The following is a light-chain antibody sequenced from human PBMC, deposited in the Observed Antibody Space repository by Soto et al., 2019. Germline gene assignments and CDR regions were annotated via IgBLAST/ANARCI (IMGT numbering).Light chain of an antibody. Sequence: QSVLTQPPSASGSPGQSVTISCTGAGSDVGGYNYVSWYQQHPGKAPKLMIYEVSKRPSGVPDRFSASKSGNTASLTVSGPQAEDEAEYYCSSYAGSNNYVFGTGTKVTVL. CDR3: SSYAGSNNYV. J-gene: IGLJ1*01. CDR1: GSDVGGYNY. V-gene: IGLV2-8*01. CDR2: EVS.